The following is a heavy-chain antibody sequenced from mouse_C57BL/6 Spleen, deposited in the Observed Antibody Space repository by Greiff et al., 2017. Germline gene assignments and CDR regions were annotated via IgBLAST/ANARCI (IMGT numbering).Heavy chain of an antibody. D-gene: IGHD1-1*01. CDR2: IDPEDGET. Sequence: EVQLQQSGAELVKPGASVKLSCTASGFNIKDYYMHWVKQRTEQGLEWIGRIDPEDGETKYAPKFQGKATITADTSSNTAYLQLSSLTSEDTAVYYCARVPLYYYGSSYEYYFDYWGQGTTLTVSS. J-gene: IGHJ2*01. CDR3: ARVPLYYYGSSYEYYFDY. CDR1: GFNIKDYY. V-gene: IGHV14-2*01.